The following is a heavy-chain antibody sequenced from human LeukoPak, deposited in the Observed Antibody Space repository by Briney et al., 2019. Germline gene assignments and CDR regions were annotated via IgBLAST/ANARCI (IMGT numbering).Heavy chain of an antibody. V-gene: IGHV3-23*01. CDR1: GFTFSSNA. Sequence: GGSLRLSCAASGFTFSSNAMSWVRRAPGKGLEWVSAISGSGGSTYYADSVKGRFTISRDNSKNTLYLQMNSLRAEDTAVYYCAKVDRPYYYYGMDVWGKGTTVTVSS. J-gene: IGHJ6*04. CDR2: ISGSGGST. CDR3: AKVDRPYYYYGMDV.